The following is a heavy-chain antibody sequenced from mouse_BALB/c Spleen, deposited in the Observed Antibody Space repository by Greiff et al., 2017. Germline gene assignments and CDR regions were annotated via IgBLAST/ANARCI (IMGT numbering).Heavy chain of an antibody. J-gene: IGHJ3*01. CDR1: GYSITSGYY. V-gene: IGHV3-6*02. Sequence: EESGPGLVKPSQSLSLTCSVTGYSITSGYYWNWIRQFPGNKLEWMGYISYDGSNNYNPSLKNRISITRDTSKNQFFLKLNSVTTEDTATYYCARDLNWDGDWFAYWGQGTLVTVSA. CDR3: ARDLNWDGDWFAY. CDR2: ISYDGSN. D-gene: IGHD4-1*01.